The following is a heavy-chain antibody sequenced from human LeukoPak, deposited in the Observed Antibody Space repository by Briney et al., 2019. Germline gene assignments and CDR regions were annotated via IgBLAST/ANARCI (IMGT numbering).Heavy chain of an antibody. CDR3: ARGPQNSYGSGTYYHGVFDN. Sequence: GGSLRLTCAASGFTFSTYWMHWVRQAPGKGLVWVSRVNGNGRSTNYADSVKGRFTISRDTAKNTLYLQMNSLRAEDTAVYFCARGPQNSYGSGTYYHGVFDNWGQGTLVTVAS. V-gene: IGHV3-74*01. D-gene: IGHD3-10*01. CDR2: VNGNGRST. CDR1: GFTFSTYW. J-gene: IGHJ4*02.